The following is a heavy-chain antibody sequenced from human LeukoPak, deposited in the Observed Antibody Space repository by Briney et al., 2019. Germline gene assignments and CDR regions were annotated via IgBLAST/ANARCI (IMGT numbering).Heavy chain of an antibody. D-gene: IGHD3-10*01. CDR2: IHTSGST. Sequence: SETLSLTCTVSGGSISSYYWSWIRQPAEKGLDWIGRIHTSGSTNYNPSLKSRVTISVDTSKNQFSLKLSSVTAADTAVYYCATSTYGSGPYYFDYWGQGTLVTVSS. CDR1: GGSISSYY. J-gene: IGHJ4*02. V-gene: IGHV4-4*07. CDR3: ATSTYGSGPYYFDY.